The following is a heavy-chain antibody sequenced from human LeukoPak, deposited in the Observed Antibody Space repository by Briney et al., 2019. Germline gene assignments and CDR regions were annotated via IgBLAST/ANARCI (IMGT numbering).Heavy chain of an antibody. CDR1: GFTFSINT. CDR2: ITTGSSNYI. J-gene: IGHJ4*02. V-gene: IGHV3-21*01. Sequence: GGSLRLSYAASGFTFSINTMNWVRQAPGKGLEWVSTITTGSSNYIHYADSVKGRFTISRDNAKNSLYLQMNSLRAEDTAVYYCARNKGWELPAELDSWGQGTLVTVSS. D-gene: IGHD2-15*01. CDR3: ARNKGWELPAELDS.